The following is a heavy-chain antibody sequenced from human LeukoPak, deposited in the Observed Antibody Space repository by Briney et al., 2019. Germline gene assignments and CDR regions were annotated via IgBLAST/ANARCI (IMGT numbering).Heavy chain of an antibody. V-gene: IGHV3-30-3*01. CDR3: ARDRNYYDSSGPGHFDY. D-gene: IGHD3-22*01. CDR1: GFTFSSYA. J-gene: IGHJ4*02. CDR2: ISYDGSNK. Sequence: GGSLRLSCAASGFTFSSYAMHWVRQAPGKGLEWVAVISYDGSNKYYADSVKGRFTISRDNSKNTLYLQMNSLRAEDTAVYYCARDRNYYDSSGPGHFDYWGQGTLVTVSS.